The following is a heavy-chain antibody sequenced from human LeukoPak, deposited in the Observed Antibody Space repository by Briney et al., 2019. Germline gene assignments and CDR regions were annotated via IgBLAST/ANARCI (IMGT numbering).Heavy chain of an antibody. CDR3: AGSRITMIAVVPFDY. D-gene: IGHD3-22*01. Sequence: PSETLSLTCAVYGGSFSGYYWSWIRQPPGKGLEWIGEINHSGSTNYNPSLKSRVTISVDTSKNQFSLKLSSVTAADTAVYYCAGSRITMIAVVPFDYWGQGTLVTVSS. CDR1: GGSFSGYY. CDR2: INHSGST. J-gene: IGHJ4*02. V-gene: IGHV4-34*01.